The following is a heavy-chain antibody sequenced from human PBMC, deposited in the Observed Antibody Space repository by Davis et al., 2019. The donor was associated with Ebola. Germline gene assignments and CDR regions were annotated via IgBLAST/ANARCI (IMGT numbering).Heavy chain of an antibody. CDR1: GFTFNSYA. Sequence: GGSLRLSCAASGFTFNSYAMSWVRQAPGKGLEWVSAISGSGGSIYYADSVKGRFTISRDNAKNSLYLQMNSLRAEDTAVYYCASHDRIVGATYDYWGQGTLVTVSS. CDR2: ISGSGGSI. V-gene: IGHV3-23*01. J-gene: IGHJ4*02. CDR3: ASHDRIVGATYDY. D-gene: IGHD1-26*01.